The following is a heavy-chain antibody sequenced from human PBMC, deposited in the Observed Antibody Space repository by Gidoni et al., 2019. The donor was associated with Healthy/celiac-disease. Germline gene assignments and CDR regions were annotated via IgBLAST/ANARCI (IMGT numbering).Heavy chain of an antibody. CDR1: GSTFTSYG. CDR3: ARDGLWHYYDSSGYYDY. CDR2: ISAYNGNT. Sequence: QVQLVQSGAEVKKPGASVKVSCKASGSTFTSYGISWVRQAPGQGLEWMGWISAYNGNTNYAQKLQGRVTMTTDTATSTAYMELRSLRSDDTAVYYCARDGLWHYYDSSGYYDYWGQGTLVTVSS. D-gene: IGHD3-22*01. V-gene: IGHV1-18*01. J-gene: IGHJ4*02.